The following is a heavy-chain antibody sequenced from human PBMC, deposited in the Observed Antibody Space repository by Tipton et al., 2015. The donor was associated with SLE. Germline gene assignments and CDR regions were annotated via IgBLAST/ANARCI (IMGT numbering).Heavy chain of an antibody. D-gene: IGHD1-7*01. CDR1: GGSFGGNY. CDR2: INHSGST. Sequence: TLSLTCAVYGGSFGGNYWSWIRQPPGKGLEWIGEINHSGSTNYNPSLKSRVTISVDTSKNQFSLKLSSVTAADTAVYYCARGLELRSLYYYYMDVWGKGTTVTVSS. J-gene: IGHJ6*03. CDR3: ARGLELRSLYYYYMDV. V-gene: IGHV4-34*01.